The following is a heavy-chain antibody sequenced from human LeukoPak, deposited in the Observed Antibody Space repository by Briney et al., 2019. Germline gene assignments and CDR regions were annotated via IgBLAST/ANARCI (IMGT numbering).Heavy chain of an antibody. CDR2: INPSGGST. J-gene: IGHJ4*02. V-gene: IGHV1-46*01. CDR1: GYTFTSYY. Sequence: ASVKVSCKASGYTFTSYYMHWVRQAPGQGLEWMGIINPSGGSTSYAQKFQGRVTMTRDTSTSTVYMELSSLRSEDTAVYYCAAVRGIAAASDYWGQGTLVAVSS. D-gene: IGHD6-13*01. CDR3: AAVRGIAAASDY.